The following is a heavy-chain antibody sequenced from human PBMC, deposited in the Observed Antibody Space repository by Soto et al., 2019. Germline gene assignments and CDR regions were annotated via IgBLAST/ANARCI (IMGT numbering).Heavy chain of an antibody. V-gene: IGHV4-31*03. CDR1: GGSISRGGYY. J-gene: IGHJ4*02. CDR3: ARRGYSYGPKLYYFDY. CDR2: IYYSGST. D-gene: IGHD5-18*01. Sequence: SETLSLTCTVSGGSISRGGYYWSWIRQHPGKGLEWIGYIYYSGSTYYNPSLKSRVTISVDTSKNQFSLKLSSVTAADTAVYYCARRGYSYGPKLYYFDYWGQGTLVTVSS.